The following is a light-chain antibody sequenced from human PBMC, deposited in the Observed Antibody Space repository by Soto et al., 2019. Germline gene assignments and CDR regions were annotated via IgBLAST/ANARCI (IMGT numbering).Light chain of an antibody. CDR1: QSVSSSY. Sequence: EIVLTQSPGTLSLSPGERATLSCRASQSVSSSYLAWYQQKPGQAPRLLIYGASSRATGIPDRFSGSGSGTDFTLTISRLEPEDFAVYYCQQYGPLFTLGPGTKVDIK. CDR2: GAS. CDR3: QQYGPLFT. V-gene: IGKV3-20*01. J-gene: IGKJ3*01.